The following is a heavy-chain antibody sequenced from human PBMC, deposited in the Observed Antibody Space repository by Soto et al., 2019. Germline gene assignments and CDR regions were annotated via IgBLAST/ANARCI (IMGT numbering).Heavy chain of an antibody. V-gene: IGHV4-39*01. CDR3: ARRRRYSGYDTEYYFDY. J-gene: IGHJ4*02. CDR1: GGSISSSSYY. D-gene: IGHD5-12*01. CDR2: IYYSGST. Sequence: SETLSLTCTVSGGSISSSSYYWGWIRQPPGKGLEWIGSIYYSGSTYYNPSLKSRVTISVDTSKNQFSLKLSSVTAAATAVYYCARRRRYSGYDTEYYFDYWGQGTLVTVSS.